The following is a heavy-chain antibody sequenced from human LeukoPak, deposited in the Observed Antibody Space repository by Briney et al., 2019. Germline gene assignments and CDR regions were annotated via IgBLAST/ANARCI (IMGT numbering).Heavy chain of an antibody. CDR2: INYTGST. CDR3: AKGGPYSSSWYVRLRPFDY. J-gene: IGHJ4*02. D-gene: IGHD6-13*01. Sequence: PWETLLLTCAVYGGSFSCYYWSWIRWTPGKVLGRIGEINYTGSTNYDPPLKSRVAISVDTSKNQHSLKLSSVTAADTAVYYCAKGGPYSSSWYVRLRPFDYWGQGTLVTVSS. CDR1: GGSFSCYY. V-gene: IGHV4-34*01.